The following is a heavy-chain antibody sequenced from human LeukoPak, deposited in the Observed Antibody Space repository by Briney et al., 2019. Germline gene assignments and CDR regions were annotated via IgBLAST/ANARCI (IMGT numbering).Heavy chain of an antibody. CDR2: FDPEDGET. Sequence: GASVTVSCTVSGYTLTELSMHWVRQAPAKGLECMGGFDPEDGETIYAQKFQGRVTMTEDTSTDTAYMELSSLRSEDTAVYYCATVVYGDYVGAFDIWGQGTMVTVSS. D-gene: IGHD4-17*01. CDR3: ATVVYGDYVGAFDI. CDR1: GYTLTELS. J-gene: IGHJ3*02. V-gene: IGHV1-24*01.